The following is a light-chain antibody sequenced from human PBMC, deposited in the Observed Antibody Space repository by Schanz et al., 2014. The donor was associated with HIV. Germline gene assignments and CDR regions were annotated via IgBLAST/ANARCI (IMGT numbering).Light chain of an antibody. CDR2: EVS. Sequence: QSVLTQPPSASGSPGQSVTISCTGTSSDVGGYNYVSWYQQHPGKAPKLMIYEVSERPSGVPDRFSGSKSGNTASLTISGLQAEDEADYYCSSYTNSSPWVFGGGTKLTVL. V-gene: IGLV2-8*01. CDR1: SSDVGGYNY. J-gene: IGLJ3*02. CDR3: SSYTNSSPWV.